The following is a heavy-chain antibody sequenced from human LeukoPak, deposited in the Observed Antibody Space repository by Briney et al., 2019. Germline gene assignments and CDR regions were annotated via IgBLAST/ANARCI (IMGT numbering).Heavy chain of an antibody. Sequence: GGSLRLSCAASGFTFSSHWMHWVRQAPGKGLVWVSRINRDGSDAIYADSVKGRFTISRDNAKNTLYLQMNSLRAEDTAVYYCARGLSPSEAYDTWGQGTMVAVSS. J-gene: IGHJ3*02. CDR1: GFTFSSHW. D-gene: IGHD5/OR15-5a*01. V-gene: IGHV3-74*01. CDR2: INRDGSDA. CDR3: ARGLSPSEAYDT.